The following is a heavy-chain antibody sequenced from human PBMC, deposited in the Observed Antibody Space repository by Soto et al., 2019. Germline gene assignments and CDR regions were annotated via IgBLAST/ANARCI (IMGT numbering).Heavy chain of an antibody. CDR3: ARMASFGSLNWFDP. CDR1: VYPFTHND. V-gene: IGHV1-8*01. Sequence: SVKVSCKSSVYPFTHNDVTWVRQATGQGLEWMGWMNPGSGDTGYAQKFQGRVTMTRNISIATAYMELSSLRSEDTAIYYCARMASFGSLNWFDPWGQGTLVTLSS. CDR2: MNPGSGDT. D-gene: IGHD5-18*01. J-gene: IGHJ5*02.